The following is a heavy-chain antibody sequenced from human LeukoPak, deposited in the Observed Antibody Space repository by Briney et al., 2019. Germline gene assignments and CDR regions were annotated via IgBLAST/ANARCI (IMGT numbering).Heavy chain of an antibody. D-gene: IGHD1-26*01. J-gene: IGHJ5*02. V-gene: IGHV4-38-2*02. Sequence: SSETLSLICTVSGYSISSGYYWGWIRQPPGNGLEWLGSIYHSGSTYYNPSLKSRVTISVETSKNQFSLKQSSVTAADTAVYYCARSYSGSYPAWFDPWGQGTLVTVSS. CDR2: IYHSGST. CDR1: GYSISSGYY. CDR3: ARSYSGSYPAWFDP.